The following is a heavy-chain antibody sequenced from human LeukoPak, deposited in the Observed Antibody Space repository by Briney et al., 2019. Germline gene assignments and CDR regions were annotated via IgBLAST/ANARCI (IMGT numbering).Heavy chain of an antibody. V-gene: IGHV4-4*07. J-gene: IGHJ4*02. CDR2: IYTSGST. Sequence: SETLSLTCTVSGGSISSYYWSWIRQPAGKGLEWIGRIYTSGSTTYNPSLNSRVTMSVDTSKNQFSLKLSSVTAADTAVYYCARDRESSGSFDYWGQGTLVTVSS. D-gene: IGHD3-22*01. CDR1: GGSISSYY. CDR3: ARDRESSGSFDY.